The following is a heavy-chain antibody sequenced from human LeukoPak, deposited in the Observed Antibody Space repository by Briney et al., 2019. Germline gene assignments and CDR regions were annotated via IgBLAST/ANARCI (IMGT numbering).Heavy chain of an antibody. CDR2: IFGNGGTI. CDR3: AERGLTFGRPIDY. J-gene: IGHJ4*02. V-gene: IGHV3-23*01. Sequence: GGSLRLSCAASGFPFDRYAMTWVRQAPGKGLEWVVGIFGNGGTIYYADSVKGRFSVSRDNSKNMLYLQMASLRAEDTALYFCAERGLTFGRPIDYWGQGTLVTVSA. CDR1: GFPFDRYA. D-gene: IGHD3-16*01.